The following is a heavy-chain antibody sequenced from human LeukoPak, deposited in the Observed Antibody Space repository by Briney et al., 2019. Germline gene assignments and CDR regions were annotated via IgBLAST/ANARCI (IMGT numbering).Heavy chain of an antibody. CDR1: GGSIINYY. V-gene: IGHV4-4*07. D-gene: IGHD3-22*01. J-gene: IGHJ6*03. Sequence: SETLSLTCTVSGGSIINYYWSWIRQPAGTGLEWVGRIYVTGSTIYSPSLQSRLSMSVDTSKNQFSLRLTSVTAADTAVYYCARLKYYDSTGYSPGYYMDVWGKGITVTVSS. CDR2: IYVTGST. CDR3: ARLKYYDSTGYSPGYYMDV.